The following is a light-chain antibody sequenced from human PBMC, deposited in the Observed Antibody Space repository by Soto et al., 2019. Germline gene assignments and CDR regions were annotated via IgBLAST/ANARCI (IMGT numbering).Light chain of an antibody. V-gene: IGLV1-40*01. CDR2: GNS. Sequence: QSVLTQPPSVSGAPGQRVTISCTGSSSNIGAGYDVHWYQQLPGTAPKLHIYGNSNRPSLVPDRFSGSKSGTSASLAITGLQAEDEADYYCQSYDSSLSGVVFGGGTKLTVL. CDR3: QSYDSSLSGVV. J-gene: IGLJ2*01. CDR1: SSNIGAGYD.